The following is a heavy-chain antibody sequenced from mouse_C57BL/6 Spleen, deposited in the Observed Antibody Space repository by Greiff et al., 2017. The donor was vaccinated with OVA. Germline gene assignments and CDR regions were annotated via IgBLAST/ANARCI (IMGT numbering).Heavy chain of an antibody. CDR3: ASGGYYGKRGYFDY. CDR2: IYPGGGYT. J-gene: IGHJ2*01. CDR1: GYTFTNYW. D-gene: IGHD2-1*01. V-gene: IGHV1-63*01. Sequence: ESGAELVRPGTSVKMSCKASGYTFTNYWIGWAKQRPGHGLEWIGDIYPGGGYTNYNEKFKGKATLTADKSSSTAYMQFSSLTSEDSAIYYCASGGYYGKRGYFDYWGQGTTLTVSS.